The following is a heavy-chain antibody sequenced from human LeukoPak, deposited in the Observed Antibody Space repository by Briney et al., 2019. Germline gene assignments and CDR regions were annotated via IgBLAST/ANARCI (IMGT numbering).Heavy chain of an antibody. V-gene: IGHV4-39*07. CDR2: GDYSGGT. CDR1: GDSFSSVTDY. CDR3: AGERGEEYSSGWYKRNYFDN. J-gene: IGHJ4*02. D-gene: IGHD6-19*01. Sequence: ASETLSLTCTVSGDSFSSVTDYWAWIRQPPGKGLEWIASGDYSGGTYYNPSLESRVAISADMSKNQFSLKLTSVTGADTAVYYCAGERGEEYSSGWYKRNYFDNWGQGIRVTVSS.